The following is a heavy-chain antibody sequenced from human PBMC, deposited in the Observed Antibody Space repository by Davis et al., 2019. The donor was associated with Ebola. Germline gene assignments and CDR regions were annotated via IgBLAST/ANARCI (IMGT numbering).Heavy chain of an antibody. J-gene: IGHJ4*02. CDR3: ARDGSTSDQKSGELDY. CDR2: INPNSGGT. D-gene: IGHD7-27*01. V-gene: IGHV1-2*02. CDR1: GYTFTDYY. Sequence: AASVKVSCKASGYTFTDYYMHWVRQAPGQGLEWMGWINPNSGGTNYAQKFQGRVTMTRDTSITTAYVELSRLRSDDTAVYYCARDGSTSDQKSGELDYWGQGPLVTVSS.